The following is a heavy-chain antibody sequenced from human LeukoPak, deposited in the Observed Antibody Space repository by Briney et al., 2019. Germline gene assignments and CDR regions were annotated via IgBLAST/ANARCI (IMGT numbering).Heavy chain of an antibody. V-gene: IGHV2-70*11. Sequence: GSGPTLVKPTQTLTLTCTFSGFSLSTSGICVNWIRQPPGKALEWLARIDWDDDKYYSTSLKTRLTISKDTSKNQVVLTMTNMDPVDTATYDCAGITMVLNYWGQGTLVTVSS. CDR1: GFSLSTSGIC. CDR2: IDWDDDK. D-gene: IGHD3-10*01. CDR3: AGITMVLNY. J-gene: IGHJ4*02.